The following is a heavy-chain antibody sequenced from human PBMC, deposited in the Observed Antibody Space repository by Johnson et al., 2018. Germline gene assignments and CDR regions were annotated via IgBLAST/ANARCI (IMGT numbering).Heavy chain of an antibody. CDR3: ARQRYCSGGTCYCFDY. D-gene: IGHD2-15*01. V-gene: IGHV3-33*01. CDR2: IYYDGSNK. CDR1: EFTFSHYG. J-gene: IGHJ4*02. Sequence: QVQLVQSGGGVVQPGRTLRLSCAASEFTFSHYGMHWVRQAPGEGLEWVAVIYYDGSNKYYADSVKGRFTISRDNSKNTLYLQMNSLRAEDTVVYYCARQRYCSGGTCYCFDYWGQGTLVTVSS.